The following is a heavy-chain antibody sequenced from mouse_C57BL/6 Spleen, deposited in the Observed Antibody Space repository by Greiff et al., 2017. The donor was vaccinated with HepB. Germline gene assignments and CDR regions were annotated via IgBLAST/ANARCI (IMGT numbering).Heavy chain of an antibody. CDR3: TRSYYYGSSEGDY. Sequence: QVQLQQSGAELVRPGASVTLSCKASGYTFTDYEMHWVKQTPVHGLEWIGAIDPETGGTAYNQKFKGKAILTADKSSSTAYMELRSLTSEDSAVYDCTRSYYYGSSEGDYWGQGTTLTVSS. J-gene: IGHJ2*01. V-gene: IGHV1-15*01. CDR2: IDPETGGT. CDR1: GYTFTDYE. D-gene: IGHD1-1*01.